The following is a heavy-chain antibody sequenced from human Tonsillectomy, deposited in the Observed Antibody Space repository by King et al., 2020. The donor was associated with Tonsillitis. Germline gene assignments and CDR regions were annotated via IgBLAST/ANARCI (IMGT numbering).Heavy chain of an antibody. CDR3: ARGGGSCWPLGF. D-gene: IGHD6-19*01. J-gene: IGHJ4*02. CDR2: ISSNSSYI. Sequence: VQLVESGGGLVKPGGSLRLSCAASGFTFSSYNMNWVRQAPGKGLEWVSSISSNSSYIYYADSLKGRFTISRDNAKNSLYLQMNSLRAEDTAVYHCARGGGSCWPLGFWGQGTLVTVSS. V-gene: IGHV3-21*01. CDR1: GFTFSSYN.